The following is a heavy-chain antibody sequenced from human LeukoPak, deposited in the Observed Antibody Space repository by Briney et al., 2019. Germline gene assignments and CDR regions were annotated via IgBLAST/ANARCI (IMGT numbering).Heavy chain of an antibody. CDR3: ARWPEPRVQTTMADNHYSGMDV. Sequence: GASVKVSCKASEYTFSRYDINWVRQATGQGLEWIGWMNPNNGNTGYAQKFQGRVTMTRNTSIATAYMELSSLRSEDTAVYYCARWPEPRVQTTMADNHYSGMDVWGQGTTVTVSS. CDR2: MNPNNGNT. D-gene: IGHD4/OR15-4a*01. V-gene: IGHV1-8*01. CDR1: EYTFSRYD. J-gene: IGHJ6*02.